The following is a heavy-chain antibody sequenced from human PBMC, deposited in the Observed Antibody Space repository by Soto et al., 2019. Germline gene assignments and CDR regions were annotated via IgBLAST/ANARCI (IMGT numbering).Heavy chain of an antibody. J-gene: IGHJ6*02. CDR2: IYWDDDK. V-gene: IGHV2-5*02. CDR1: GFSLSTSGVG. D-gene: IGHD6-13*01. Sequence: QITLKESGPTLVKPTQTLTLTCTFSGFSLSTSGVGVGWIRQPPGKALEWLALIYWDDDKRYSPSLKSRLTLTKDTSKNQVVLTMTNMDLVDTATYYCAHRLAAAGPNPYYYYGVDVWGQGTTVTVSS. CDR3: AHRLAAAGPNPYYYYGVDV.